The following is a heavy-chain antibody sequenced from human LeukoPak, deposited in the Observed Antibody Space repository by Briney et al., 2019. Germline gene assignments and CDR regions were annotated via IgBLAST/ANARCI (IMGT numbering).Heavy chain of an antibody. D-gene: IGHD3-3*01. CDR2: INSSGSNL. CDR1: GFTFIPYE. Sequence: GGSLRLSCTASGFTFIPYEMNWVRQAPGKGLEWLSYINSSGSNLYYADSVKGRFILSRDNANNSPYLQMNSMRVDDTALYYCARDRPLRGIFGGVQGIYLDPWGQRTLVTVS. CDR3: ARDRPLRGIFGGVQGIYLDP. V-gene: IGHV3-48*03. J-gene: IGHJ5*02.